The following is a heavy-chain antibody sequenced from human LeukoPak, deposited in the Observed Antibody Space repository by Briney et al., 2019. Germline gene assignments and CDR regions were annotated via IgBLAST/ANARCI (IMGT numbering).Heavy chain of an antibody. CDR2: ISNSGSTI. CDR3: AREDQVATGPGYYYGMDV. J-gene: IGHJ6*02. CDR1: GFTFSSYE. D-gene: IGHD5-12*01. V-gene: IGHV3-48*03. Sequence: GGSLRLSCAASGFTFSSYEMNWVRQAPGKGLEWVSYISNSGSTIYYADSVKGRFTISRDNAKNSLYLQMNSLRAEDTAVYYCAREDQVATGPGYYYGMDVWGQGTTVTVSS.